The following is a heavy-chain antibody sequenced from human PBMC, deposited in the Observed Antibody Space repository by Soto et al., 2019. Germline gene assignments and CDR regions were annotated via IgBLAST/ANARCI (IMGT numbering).Heavy chain of an antibody. CDR3: ARGGDYLFDY. J-gene: IGHJ4*02. CDR1: GGSISSSHW. D-gene: IGHD4-17*01. CDR2: IYHSGST. V-gene: IGHV4-4*02. Sequence: QVQLQESGPGLVKPSGTLSLTCAVSGGSISSSHWWSWVRQPPGKGLAWIGEIYHSGSTNYKPSLKCRVTISVDKSKNQFSLKLSSVTAADTAVYFCARGGDYLFDYWGQGTLVTVSS.